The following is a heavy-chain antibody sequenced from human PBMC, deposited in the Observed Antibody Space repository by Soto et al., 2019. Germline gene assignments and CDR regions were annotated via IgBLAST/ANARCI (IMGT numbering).Heavy chain of an antibody. CDR1: GFTFSSYV. Sequence: PGGSLRLSCAASGFTFSSYVMHWVRQAPGKGLEWVAVISYDGSNKYYADSVKGRFTISRDNSRNTLYLQMNSLRAEDTAVYYCAKAGGCSGGSCYFFDYWGQGT. CDR2: ISYDGSNK. D-gene: IGHD2-15*01. J-gene: IGHJ4*02. V-gene: IGHV3-30*18. CDR3: AKAGGCSGGSCYFFDY.